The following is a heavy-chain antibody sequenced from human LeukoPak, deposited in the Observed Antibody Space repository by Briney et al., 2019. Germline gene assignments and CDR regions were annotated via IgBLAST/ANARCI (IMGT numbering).Heavy chain of an antibody. D-gene: IGHD5-12*01. J-gene: IGHJ4*02. Sequence: GGSLRLSCAASVFTFSSYAMSWVRQAPGKGLEWVSGISGSGGSTYYADSVKGRVTLSRDNSKNTLYLQMNSLRAEDTAVYYCAKETGYSGYDCGDYWGQGTLVTVSS. V-gene: IGHV3-23*01. CDR1: VFTFSSYA. CDR3: AKETGYSGYDCGDY. CDR2: ISGSGGST.